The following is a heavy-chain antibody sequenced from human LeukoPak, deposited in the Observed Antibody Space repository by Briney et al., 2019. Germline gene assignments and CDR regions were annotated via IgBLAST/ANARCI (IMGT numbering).Heavy chain of an antibody. J-gene: IGHJ4*02. V-gene: IGHV1-18*01. Sequence: ASVKVSCKASGYTFTSCCISWVRQAPAQGREGMGWISDYNGNTNYAQKVQGRVTMTTDTSTSPVYMELRSLSSEDTAVYYCARDLGSVDTDMGFGLFLSDYWGQGTLV. CDR2: ISDYNGNT. D-gene: IGHD5-18*01. CDR1: GYTFTSCC. CDR3: ARDLGSVDTDMGFGLFLSDY.